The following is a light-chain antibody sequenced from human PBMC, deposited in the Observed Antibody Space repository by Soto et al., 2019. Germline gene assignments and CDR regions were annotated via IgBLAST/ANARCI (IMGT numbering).Light chain of an antibody. J-gene: IGKJ1*01. V-gene: IGKV1-39*01. CDR3: QHTYDNPLT. CDR1: QNINTY. CDR2: AAS. Sequence: DIQMTQSPSSLSASIGDRVTITCRASQNINTYLNWYHQKPGKAPQLLIYAASSLQSRVPSRFSGSASGTDFTLTISSLQPEDFATYSCQHTYDNPLTFGQATKVEIK.